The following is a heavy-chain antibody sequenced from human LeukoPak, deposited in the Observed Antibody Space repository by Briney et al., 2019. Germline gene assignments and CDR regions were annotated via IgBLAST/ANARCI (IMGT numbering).Heavy chain of an antibody. D-gene: IGHD2-15*01. V-gene: IGHV4-30-2*01. Sequence: SETLSLTCAVSGGSMSSGSYSWSWIRQPPGKGLEWIGYIYHSGSTYYNPSLKSRVTISVDRSKKQFSLKLSSVTAADTAVYYCARDPGSPRGYFDLWGRGTLVTVSS. CDR2: IYHSGST. J-gene: IGHJ2*01. CDR1: GGSMSSGSYS. CDR3: ARDPGSPRGYFDL.